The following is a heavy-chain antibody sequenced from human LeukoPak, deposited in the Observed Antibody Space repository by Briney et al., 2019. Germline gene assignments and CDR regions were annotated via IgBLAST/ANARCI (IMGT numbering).Heavy chain of an antibody. CDR1: GNTFTSYG. CDR2: ISAYNGNT. D-gene: IGHD2/OR15-2a*01. J-gene: IGHJ4*02. CDR3: ARDSLSIPIDY. Sequence: ASVKVSCKASGNTFTSYGISWVRQAPGQGLEWMGWISAYNGNTNYAQKLQGRVTMTTDTSTSTAYMELRSLRSDYTAVYYCARDSLSIPIDYWGQGTLVTVSS. V-gene: IGHV1-18*01.